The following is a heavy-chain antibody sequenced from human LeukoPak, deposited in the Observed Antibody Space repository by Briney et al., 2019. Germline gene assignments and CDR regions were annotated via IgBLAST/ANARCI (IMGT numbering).Heavy chain of an antibody. CDR3: ARGAPEYCSSTSCYSYYGMDV. D-gene: IGHD2-2*02. Sequence: RPGGSLRLSCAASGFTFSSYAMSWVRQAPGKGLEWVSAISGSGGSTYYADSVKGRFTISRDNSKNTLYLQMNSLRAEDTAVYYCARGAPEYCSSTSCYSYYGMDVWGQGTTVTVSS. V-gene: IGHV3-23*01. CDR2: ISGSGGST. J-gene: IGHJ6*02. CDR1: GFTFSSYA.